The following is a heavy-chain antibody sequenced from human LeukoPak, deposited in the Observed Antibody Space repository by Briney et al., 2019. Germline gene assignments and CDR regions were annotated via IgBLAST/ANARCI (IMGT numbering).Heavy chain of an antibody. CDR2: INAGNGNT. Sequence: GASVKVSCKASGYTFTSYAMHWVRQAPGQRLEWMGWINAGNGNTKYSQKFQGRVTITRDTSASTAYMELSSLRPEDTAVYYCARSSVMAAAGTGRNQHFQHWGQGTLVTVSS. J-gene: IGHJ1*01. CDR1: GYTFTSYA. V-gene: IGHV1-3*01. CDR3: ARSSVMAAAGTGRNQHFQH. D-gene: IGHD6-13*01.